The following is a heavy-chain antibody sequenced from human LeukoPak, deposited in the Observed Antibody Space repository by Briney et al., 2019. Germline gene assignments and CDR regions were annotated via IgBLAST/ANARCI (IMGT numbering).Heavy chain of an antibody. Sequence: GGSLRLSCAASGFTFSSYWMTWVRQTPGKGLEWVANIKHDGSEDYFVDSVKGRFTISRDNVENSLHLQMSSLRAEDTAVYYCARSANYGGHAFFDYWGQGILVIVSS. D-gene: IGHD4/OR15-4a*01. J-gene: IGHJ4*02. V-gene: IGHV3-7*01. CDR1: GFTFSSYW. CDR3: ARSANYGGHAFFDY. CDR2: IKHDGSED.